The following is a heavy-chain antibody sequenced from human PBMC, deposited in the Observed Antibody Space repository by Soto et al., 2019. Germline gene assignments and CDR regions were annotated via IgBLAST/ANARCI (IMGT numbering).Heavy chain of an antibody. Sequence: SETLSLTCTVSGGSISSSSYYWGWIRQPPGKGLEWIGSIRYSGSTYYNPSLKSRVTISVDTSKNQFSLKLSSVTAADTAVYYCMLGSGWKDFDYWGQGTLVTVSS. V-gene: IGHV4-39*01. CDR1: GGSISSSSYY. CDR3: MLGSGWKDFDY. J-gene: IGHJ4*02. D-gene: IGHD3-22*01. CDR2: IRYSGST.